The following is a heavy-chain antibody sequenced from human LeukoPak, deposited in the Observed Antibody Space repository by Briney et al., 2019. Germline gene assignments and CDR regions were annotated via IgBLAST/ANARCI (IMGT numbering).Heavy chain of an antibody. CDR2: FDPEDGET. V-gene: IGHV1-24*01. D-gene: IGHD7-27*01. CDR1: GYTLTELS. J-gene: IGHJ4*02. CDR3: ARGPGGTWGFDY. Sequence: ASVKVSCKVSGYTLTELSMHWVRQAPGKGLEWMGGFDPEDGETIYAQKFQGRVTMTEDTSTDTAYMELSSLRSEDTAVYYCARGPGGTWGFDYWGQGALVTVSS.